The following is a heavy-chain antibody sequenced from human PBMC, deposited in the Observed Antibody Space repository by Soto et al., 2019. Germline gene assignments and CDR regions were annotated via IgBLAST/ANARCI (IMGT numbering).Heavy chain of an antibody. Sequence: PGGSLRLSCAASGFTFSSYGMHWVRQAPGKWLEWVAVISYDGSNKYYADSVKGRFTISRDSSKNTLYLEMNSLRPEDTAVYYCAKGEYYYGSGSPYYGMDVWGQGXTVTVYS. J-gene: IGHJ6*02. CDR2: ISYDGSNK. V-gene: IGHV3-30*18. D-gene: IGHD3-10*01. CDR3: AKGEYYYGSGSPYYGMDV. CDR1: GFTFSSYG.